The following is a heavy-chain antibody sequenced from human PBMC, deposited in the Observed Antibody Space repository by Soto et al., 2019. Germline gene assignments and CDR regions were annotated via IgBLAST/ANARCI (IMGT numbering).Heavy chain of an antibody. J-gene: IGHJ3*02. Sequence: KPGVCLRLSCTTSGFTFGDYAVSWLRQAPGKGLEWVSFIRSKVSGGTAEYAASVKGRFTISRDDSKSIAYLQMNSLKIEDTAVYYCTRDLLGVSAFDIWGQGTMVTVSS. CDR1: GFTFGDYA. CDR3: TRDLLGVSAFDI. CDR2: IRSKVSGGTA. D-gene: IGHD3-16*01. V-gene: IGHV3-49*05.